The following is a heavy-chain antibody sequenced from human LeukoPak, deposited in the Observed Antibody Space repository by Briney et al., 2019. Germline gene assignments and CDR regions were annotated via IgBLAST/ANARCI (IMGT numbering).Heavy chain of an antibody. J-gene: IGHJ6*02. V-gene: IGHV5-51*01. CDR3: ARLVSGTLYYYGMDV. CDR2: IYPGDSDT. CDR1: GYSFTGYW. D-gene: IGHD6-19*01. Sequence: GESLKISCKGSGYSFTGYWIGWVRQMPGKGLEWMGIIYPGDSDTRYSPSFQGQVTISADKSISTAYLQWSSLKASDTAMYYCARLVSGTLYYYGMDVWGQGTTVTVSS.